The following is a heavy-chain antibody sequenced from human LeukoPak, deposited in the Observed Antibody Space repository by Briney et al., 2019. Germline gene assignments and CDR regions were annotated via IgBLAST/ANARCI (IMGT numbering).Heavy chain of an antibody. CDR3: ARDRHGGDRYRVDP. Sequence: GGSLRLSCAASGFTVSSNYMSWVRQAPGKGLEWVSVIYSGGSTYYADSVKGRFTISRDNSKNTLYLQMNSLRAEDTVVYYCARDRHGGDRYRVDPWGQGTLVTVSS. CDR2: IYSGGST. J-gene: IGHJ5*02. V-gene: IGHV3-53*01. D-gene: IGHD5-12*01. CDR1: GFTVSSNY.